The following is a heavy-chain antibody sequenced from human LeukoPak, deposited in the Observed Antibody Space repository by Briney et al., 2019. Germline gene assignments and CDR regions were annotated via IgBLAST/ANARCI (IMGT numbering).Heavy chain of an antibody. D-gene: IGHD3-10*01. J-gene: IGHJ6*03. CDR3: ARGSGAYYYSYYMDV. CDR2: MNPNSGNT. V-gene: IGHV1-8*01. CDR1: GYTFTSYD. Sequence: ASVKVSFMASGYTFTSYDINWVRQATGQGLEWMGWMNPNSGNTGYAQKFQGRVTMTRNTSISTAYMELSSLRSEDTAVYYCARGSGAYYYSYYMDVAGKATTVTVSS.